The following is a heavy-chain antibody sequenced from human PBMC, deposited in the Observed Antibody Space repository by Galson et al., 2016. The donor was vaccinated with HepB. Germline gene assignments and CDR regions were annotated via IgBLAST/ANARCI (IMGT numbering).Heavy chain of an antibody. Sequence: SLRLSCAASGFTFNSYWMSWVRRAPGKGLEWVANIKRDGSEKYYVDSVKGRFTISRDNARNSLYLQMNSLRAEDTAVYYCARGWDDFWSAGRFDPGGQGTLVTVSS. CDR1: GFTFNSYW. CDR3: ARGWDDFWSAGRFDP. D-gene: IGHD3-3*01. CDR2: IKRDGSEK. J-gene: IGHJ5*02. V-gene: IGHV3-7*01.